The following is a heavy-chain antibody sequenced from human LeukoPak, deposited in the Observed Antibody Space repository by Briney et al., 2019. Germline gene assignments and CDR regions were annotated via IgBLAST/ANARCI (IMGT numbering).Heavy chain of an antibody. J-gene: IGHJ3*02. CDR3: ARFPQIGEWEVLTAFDI. Sequence: PGGSLRLSCAASGFTFDDYGMSWVRQAPGKGLEWVSGINWNGGSTGYADSVKGRFTISRDNAKNSLYLQMNSLRAEDTALYYCARFPQIGEWEVLTAFDIWGQGTMVTVSS. D-gene: IGHD3-10*01. CDR1: GFTFDDYG. CDR2: INWNGGST. V-gene: IGHV3-20*04.